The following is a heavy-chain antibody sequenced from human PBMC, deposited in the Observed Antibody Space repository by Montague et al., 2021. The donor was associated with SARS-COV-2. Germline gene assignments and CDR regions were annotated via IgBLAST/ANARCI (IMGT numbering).Heavy chain of an antibody. V-gene: IGHV4-59*13. CDR3: ARDLGDY. Sequence: SETLSLTCTVSGGSISSYYWSWIRQPPGKGLEWIGYIYYSGSTXYNPSRRSRVTISVDTSKNQFSLKLSSVTAADTAVYYCARDLGDYWGQGTLVTVSS. CDR1: GGSISSYY. CDR2: IYYSGST. J-gene: IGHJ4*02.